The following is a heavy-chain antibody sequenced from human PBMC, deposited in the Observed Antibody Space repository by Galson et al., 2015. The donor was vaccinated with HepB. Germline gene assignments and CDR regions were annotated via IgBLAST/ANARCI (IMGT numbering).Heavy chain of an antibody. D-gene: IGHD4-17*01. CDR3: ARLTVTGAFDI. V-gene: IGHV5-51*01. Sequence: PSFQGQVTFSADKSISTAYLQWSSLKASDTAMYYCARLTVTGAFDIWGQGTMVTVSS. J-gene: IGHJ3*02.